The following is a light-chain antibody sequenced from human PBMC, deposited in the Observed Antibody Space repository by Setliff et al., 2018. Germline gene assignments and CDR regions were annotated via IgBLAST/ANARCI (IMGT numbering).Light chain of an antibody. Sequence: ALTQPASVSGSPGQSITISCTGTSSDIGGYKYVSWCQQHPGKAPKLMIYEVIKPPSGVSNRFSGSKSGNTASLTISGLQAEDEADYYCLSYTNSDTVVFGTGTKVTVL. CDR1: SSDIGGYKY. CDR2: EVI. J-gene: IGLJ1*01. V-gene: IGLV2-14*01. CDR3: LSYTNSDTVV.